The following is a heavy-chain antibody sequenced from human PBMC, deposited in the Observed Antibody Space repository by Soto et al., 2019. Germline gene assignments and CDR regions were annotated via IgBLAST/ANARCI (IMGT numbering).Heavy chain of an antibody. CDR1: GFTFSSYS. CDR3: AREIGIAAAGIYYYGMDV. D-gene: IGHD6-13*01. CDR2: ISSSSSYI. J-gene: IGHJ6*02. Sequence: EVQLVESGGGLVKPGGSLRLSCAASGFTFSSYSMNWVRQAPGKGLEWVSSISSSSSYIYYADSVTGRFTISRDNAKNSRYLQMNSLRAEDTAVYYCAREIGIAAAGIYYYGMDVWGQGTTVTVSS. V-gene: IGHV3-21*01.